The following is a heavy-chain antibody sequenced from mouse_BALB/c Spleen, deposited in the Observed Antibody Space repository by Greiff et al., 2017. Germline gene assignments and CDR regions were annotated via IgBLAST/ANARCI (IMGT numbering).Heavy chain of an antibody. Sequence: EVQLKESGPSLVKPSQTLSLTCSVTGDSITSGYWNWIRKFPGNKLEYMGYISYSGSTYYNPSLKSRISITRDTSKNQYYLQLNSVTTEDTATYYCARWDDYDGYAMDYWGQGTSVTVSS. CDR2: ISYSGST. J-gene: IGHJ4*01. D-gene: IGHD2-4*01. V-gene: IGHV3-8*02. CDR1: GDSITSGY. CDR3: ARWDDYDGYAMDY.